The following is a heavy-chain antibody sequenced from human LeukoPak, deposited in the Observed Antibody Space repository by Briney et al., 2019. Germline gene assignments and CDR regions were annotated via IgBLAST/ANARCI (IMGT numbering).Heavy chain of an antibody. CDR1: GFTFSSYG. V-gene: IGHV3-33*06. CDR3: AKYGSGTILEDWFDP. D-gene: IGHD3-10*01. CDR2: IWYDGSNK. J-gene: IGHJ5*02. Sequence: GGSLRLSCAASGFTFSSYGMRWVRQAPGKGLEWVAVIWYDGSNKYYADSVKGRFTISRDNSKNTLYLQMNSLRAEDTAVYYCAKYGSGTILEDWFDPWGQGTLVTVSS.